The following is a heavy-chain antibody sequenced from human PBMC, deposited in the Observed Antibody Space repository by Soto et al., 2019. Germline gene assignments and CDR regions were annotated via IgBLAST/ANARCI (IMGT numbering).Heavy chain of an antibody. Sequence: GGSLRLSCAASGFTFSSYDMHWVRQATGKGLEWVSAIGTAGDTYYPGSVKGRFTISRENAKNSLYLQMNSLRAGDTAVYYRARESAVGPYSFFDYWGQGTLVTVSS. CDR1: GFTFSSYD. V-gene: IGHV3-13*01. D-gene: IGHD2-15*01. CDR3: ARESAVGPYSFFDY. J-gene: IGHJ4*02. CDR2: IGTAGDT.